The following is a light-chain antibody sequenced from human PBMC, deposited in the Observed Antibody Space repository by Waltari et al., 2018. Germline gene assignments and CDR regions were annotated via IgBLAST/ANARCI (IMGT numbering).Light chain of an antibody. J-gene: IGKJ4*01. CDR3: QQRSKWFT. V-gene: IGKV3-11*01. Sequence: EVVLTQSPAPLALSPGERATLSCRASQSVSSYLAWYQQKPGQAPRLLIYDASKRATGIPARFTGSGSGTHFTLTISSLEPEDFAVYYCQQRSKWFTFGGGTKVEIK. CDR2: DAS. CDR1: QSVSSY.